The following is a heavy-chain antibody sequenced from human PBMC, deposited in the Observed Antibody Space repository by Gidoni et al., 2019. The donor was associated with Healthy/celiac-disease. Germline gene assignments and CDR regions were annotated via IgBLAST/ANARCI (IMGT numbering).Heavy chain of an antibody. CDR1: GGTFSSYA. Sequence: QVQLVQSGAEVKKPGSSVKVSCKASGGTFSSYAISWVRQAPGQGLEWRGGIIPIFGTANYAQKFQGRVTITADESTSTAYMELSSLRSEDTAVYYCARDRGYQLLYMPGDYYYYMDVWGKGTTVTVSS. CDR3: ARDRGYQLLYMPGDYYYYMDV. V-gene: IGHV1-69*01. D-gene: IGHD2-2*02. CDR2: IIPIFGTA. J-gene: IGHJ6*03.